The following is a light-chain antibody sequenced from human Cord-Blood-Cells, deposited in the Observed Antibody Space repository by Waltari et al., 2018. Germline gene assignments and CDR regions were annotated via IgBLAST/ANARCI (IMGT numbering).Light chain of an antibody. CDR1: SSDVGGYNY. CDR3: CSYAGSYTYV. J-gene: IGLJ1*01. CDR2: DVS. V-gene: IGLV2-11*01. Sequence: QSALTQPRSVSGSPGQSVTISCTGTSSDVGGYNYVSWYQQHPGKAPKLMIYDVSKRPSWVPDRFSGSKSGNTASLTISGLLAEDEADYYCCSYAGSYTYVFGTGTKVTVL.